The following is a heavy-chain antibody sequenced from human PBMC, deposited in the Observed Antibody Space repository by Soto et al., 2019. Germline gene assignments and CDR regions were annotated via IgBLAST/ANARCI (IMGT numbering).Heavy chain of an antibody. CDR2: MNPNSGNT. Sequence: ASVKVSCKASGYTFTSYDINWVRQATGQGLEWMGWMNPNSGNTGYAQKFQGRVTMTRNTSISTAYMELSSLRSEDTAVYYCARGPVLLWFGEGAVSCYMYVWGKGTTVIGSS. J-gene: IGHJ6*03. D-gene: IGHD3-10*01. CDR1: GYTFTSYD. CDR3: ARGPVLLWFGEGAVSCYMYV. V-gene: IGHV1-8*01.